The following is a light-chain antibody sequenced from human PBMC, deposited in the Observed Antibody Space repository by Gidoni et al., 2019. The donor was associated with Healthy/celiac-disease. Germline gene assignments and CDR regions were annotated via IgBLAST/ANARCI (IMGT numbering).Light chain of an antibody. CDR1: QSVSSY. CDR2: DAS. V-gene: IGKV3-11*01. CDR3: QQRSNWLLT. J-gene: IGKJ4*02. Sequence: IVSTQSPATLSFSPGERATLSCRASQSVSSYLAWYQQKPGQAPRLLIYDASNRATGIPARFSGSGSGTDFTLTISSLEPEDFAVYYCQQRSNWLLTFGGGTKVEIK.